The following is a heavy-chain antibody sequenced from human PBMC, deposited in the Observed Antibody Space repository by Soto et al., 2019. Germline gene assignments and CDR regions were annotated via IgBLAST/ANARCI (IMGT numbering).Heavy chain of an antibody. J-gene: IGHJ4*02. CDR2: ISGSGGST. CDR1: GFTSSSYA. Sequence: PGGSLRLSCAASGFTSSSYAMSWVRQAPGRGLECVSAISGSGGSTYYADSVKGRFTISRDNSKNTLYLQMNSLRAEDTAVFYCAKENGYSYGRCEYWGQGTQVTVSS. CDR3: AKENGYSYGRCEY. V-gene: IGHV3-23*01. D-gene: IGHD5-18*01.